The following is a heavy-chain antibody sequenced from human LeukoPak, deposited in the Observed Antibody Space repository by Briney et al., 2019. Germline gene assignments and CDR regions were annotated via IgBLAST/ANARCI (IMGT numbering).Heavy chain of an antibody. J-gene: IGHJ4*02. Sequence: ASVKVSCKASGYTSTGYYMHWVRQAPGQGLEWMGRINPNSGGTNYAQKFQGRVTMTRDTSISTAYMELSRLRSDDTAVYYCATQFKNYDYVWGSYRYHDYWGQGTLVTVSS. D-gene: IGHD3-16*02. CDR3: ATQFKNYDYVWGSYRYHDY. CDR2: INPNSGGT. V-gene: IGHV1-2*06. CDR1: GYTSTGYY.